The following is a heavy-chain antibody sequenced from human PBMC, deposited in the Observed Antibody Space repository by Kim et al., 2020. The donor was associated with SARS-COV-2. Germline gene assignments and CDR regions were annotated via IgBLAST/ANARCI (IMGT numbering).Heavy chain of an antibody. CDR3: VRDGYCPNGICDNSYGMDV. V-gene: IGHV3-7*01. D-gene: IGHD2-8*01. Sequence: GGSLRLSCAASGFTFSRHWMTWVRQAPGKGLEWVANIKEDGSDKHYVDSVKGRFTISRDNAKNSVHLQMNSLRAEDTAVYYCVRDGYCPNGICDNSYGMDVWGQGTTVTVSS. CDR1: GFTFSRHW. J-gene: IGHJ6*02. CDR2: IKEDGSDK.